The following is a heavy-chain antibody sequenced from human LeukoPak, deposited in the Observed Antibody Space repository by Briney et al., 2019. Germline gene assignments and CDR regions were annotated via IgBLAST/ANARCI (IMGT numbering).Heavy chain of an antibody. V-gene: IGHV4-61*02. CDR3: ARVGLGCSSTSCYNFDY. Sequence: PSETLSLTCTVSGVSISSGSYYWGWIRQPAGKGLEWIGRIYTSGSTNYNPSLKSRVTISVDTSKNQFSLKLSSVTAADTAVYYCARVGLGCSSTSCYNFDYWGQGTLVTVSS. CDR1: GVSISSGSYY. D-gene: IGHD2-2*02. CDR2: IYTSGST. J-gene: IGHJ4*02.